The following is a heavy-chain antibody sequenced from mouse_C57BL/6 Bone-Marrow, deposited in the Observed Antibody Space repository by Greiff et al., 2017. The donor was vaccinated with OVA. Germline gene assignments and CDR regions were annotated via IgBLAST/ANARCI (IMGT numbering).Heavy chain of an antibody. J-gene: IGHJ3*01. Sequence: EVQLQESGAELVRPGASVKLSCTASGFNIKDDYMHWVKQRPEQGLEWIGWIDPENGDTEYASKFQGKATITADTSSNTAYLQLSSLTSEDTAVYYCTPIYYGAYWAQGTLVTVSA. CDR3: TPIYYGAY. CDR1: GFNIKDDY. D-gene: IGHD2-1*01. CDR2: IDPENGDT. V-gene: IGHV14-4*01.